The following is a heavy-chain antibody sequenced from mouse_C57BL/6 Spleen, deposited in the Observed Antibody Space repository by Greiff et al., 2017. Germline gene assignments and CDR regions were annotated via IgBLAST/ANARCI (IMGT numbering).Heavy chain of an antibody. CDR1: GYAFSSYW. CDR2: IYPGDGDT. CDR3: ARGEVYYDAMDY. D-gene: IGHD2-1*01. Sequence: QVQLQQSGAELVKPGASVKISCKASGYAFSSYWMNWVKQRPGKGLEWIGQIYPGDGDTNYNGKFKGKATLTADKSSSTAYMQLSSLTSEDSAVYFCARGEVYYDAMDYWGQGTSVTGSS. V-gene: IGHV1-80*01. J-gene: IGHJ4*01.